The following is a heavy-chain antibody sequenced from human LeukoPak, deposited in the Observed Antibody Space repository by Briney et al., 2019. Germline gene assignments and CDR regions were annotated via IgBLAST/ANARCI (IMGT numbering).Heavy chain of an antibody. CDR1: GDSISSSNW. D-gene: IGHD3-3*01. CDR2: IYHSGST. V-gene: IGHV4-4*02. CDR3: ARATVHLLLRFLEWATRHYFDY. Sequence: SETLSLTCAVSGDSISSSNWWSWVRPPPGKGLEWIGEIYHSGSTNYNPSLKSRVTISLDKSKNQFSLKLSSVTAADTAVYYCARATVHLLLRFLEWATRHYFDYWGQGTLVTVSS. J-gene: IGHJ4*02.